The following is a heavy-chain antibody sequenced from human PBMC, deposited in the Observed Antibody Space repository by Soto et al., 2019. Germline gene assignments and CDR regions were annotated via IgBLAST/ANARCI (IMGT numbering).Heavy chain of an antibody. CDR1: GGDLTNSG. CDR2: IFPLLAMV. Sequence: QVNLVQSGAEMKKPGSSVKVSCKVSGGDLTNSGISWVRQAPGQGLEWMGGIFPLLAMVDYSQKFQGRVSITADESTNTAYMDLGSLTSEDTAVYSCATEDGAGFKSGGQGTLVIVSS. CDR3: ATEDGAGFKS. D-gene: IGHD1-26*01. V-gene: IGHV1-69*04. J-gene: IGHJ4*02.